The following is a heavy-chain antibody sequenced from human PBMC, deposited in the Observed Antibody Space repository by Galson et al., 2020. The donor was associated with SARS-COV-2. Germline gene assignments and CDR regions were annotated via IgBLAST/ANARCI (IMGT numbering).Heavy chain of an antibody. CDR2: IDYSWST. CDR3: ARDPQGGMGAGAFDI. J-gene: IGHJ3*02. D-gene: IGHD1-26*01. V-gene: IGHV4-59*01. CDR1: GGSISSYY. Sequence: SETLSLTCTVSGGSISSYYWSWIRQPPGKGLEWIGYIDYSWSTNYNPSLKSRVTISVDTSKNQFSLRLSSVTAADTAVYYCARDPQGGMGAGAFDIWGQGTMVTVSS.